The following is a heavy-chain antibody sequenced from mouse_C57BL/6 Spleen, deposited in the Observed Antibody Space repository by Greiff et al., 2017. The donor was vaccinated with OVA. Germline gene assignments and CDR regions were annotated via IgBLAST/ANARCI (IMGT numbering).Heavy chain of an antibody. J-gene: IGHJ2*01. CDR2: SLPGSGST. Sequence: VPLPPSGAELMKPGASVTLSCKATGYTFTGYWIEWVKQRPGQGHEGSGESLPGSGSTNYNEKFQGKATFTADTSSNTAYMQLSSLTTEDSAIYYCASGAGTENYFDYWGQGTTLTVSS. CDR1: GYTFTGYW. V-gene: IGHV1-9*01. D-gene: IGHD4-1*01. CDR3: ASGAGTENYFDY.